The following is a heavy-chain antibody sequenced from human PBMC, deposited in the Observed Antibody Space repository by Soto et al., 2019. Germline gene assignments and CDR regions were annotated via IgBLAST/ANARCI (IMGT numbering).Heavy chain of an antibody. J-gene: IGHJ4*02. CDR2: IYTSGST. V-gene: IGHV4-4*07. CDR1: GGSISDYY. Sequence: SETLSLTCTVSGGSISDYYWSWIRQPAGKGLEWIGRIYTSGSTNYDPSLKSRVTVSVDTSKNQFSLKLSSVTAADTAVYYCARESRRSFDSWGQGTLVTVSS. D-gene: IGHD2-15*01. CDR3: ARESRRSFDS.